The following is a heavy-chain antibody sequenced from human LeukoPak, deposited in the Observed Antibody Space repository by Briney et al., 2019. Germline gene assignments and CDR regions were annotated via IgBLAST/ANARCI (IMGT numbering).Heavy chain of an antibody. D-gene: IGHD3-9*01. J-gene: IGHJ4*02. V-gene: IGHV1-69*05. CDR2: IIPIFGTA. Sequence: SVKVSRKASGGTFSSYAISWVRQAPGQGLEWMGGIIPIFGTANYAQKFQGRVTITTDESTSTAYMELSSLRSEDTAVYYCARGSYDILTGYRQKYYFDYWGQGTLVTVSS. CDR1: GGTFSSYA. CDR3: ARGSYDILTGYRQKYYFDY.